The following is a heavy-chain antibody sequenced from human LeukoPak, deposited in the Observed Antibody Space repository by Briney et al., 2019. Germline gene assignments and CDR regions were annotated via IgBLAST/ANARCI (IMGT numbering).Heavy chain of an antibody. J-gene: IGHJ4*02. D-gene: IGHD3-10*01. Sequence: GRSLRLSCAASGFTFSSYGMHWVRQAPGKGLEWVAVISYDGSNKYYADSVKGRFTISRDNSKNTLYLQMNSLRAEDTAVYYCAKDFGSWAPGYWGQGTLVTVS. CDR1: GFTFSSYG. CDR3: AKDFGSWAPGY. CDR2: ISYDGSNK. V-gene: IGHV3-30*18.